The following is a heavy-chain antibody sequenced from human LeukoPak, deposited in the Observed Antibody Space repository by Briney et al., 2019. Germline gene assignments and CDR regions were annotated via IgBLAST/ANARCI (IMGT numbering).Heavy chain of an antibody. CDR2: ISGDGGST. CDR3: AKDVRRNYVILTGQFDY. Sequence: GGSLRLSCAASGFTFDDYAMHWVRQAPGKGLEWVSLISGDGGSTYYADSVKGRFTISRDNSKNSLYLQMNSLRTEDTALYYCAKDVRRNYVILTGQFDYWGQGTLVTVSS. D-gene: IGHD3-9*01. V-gene: IGHV3-43*02. J-gene: IGHJ4*02. CDR1: GFTFDDYA.